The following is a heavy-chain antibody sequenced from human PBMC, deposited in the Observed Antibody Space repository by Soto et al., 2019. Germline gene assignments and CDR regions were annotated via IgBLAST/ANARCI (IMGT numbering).Heavy chain of an antibody. CDR2: IYYSGST. CDR3: ARDGARPIYYYYGMDA. Sequence: SETLSLTCTVSGGSISSGGYYWSWIRQHPGKGLERIGYIYYSGSTYYNPSLKSRVTISVDTSKNQFSLKLSSVTAADTAVYYCARDGARPIYYYYGMDAWGQGTTVTVSS. V-gene: IGHV4-31*03. D-gene: IGHD6-6*01. CDR1: GGSISSGGYY. J-gene: IGHJ6*02.